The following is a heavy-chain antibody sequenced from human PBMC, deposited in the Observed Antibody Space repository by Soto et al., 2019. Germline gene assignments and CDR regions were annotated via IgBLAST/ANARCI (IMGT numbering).Heavy chain of an antibody. CDR3: ARGGYSYGYDRFRWFDP. CDR2: MNPNSGNT. V-gene: IGHV1-8*01. CDR1: GYTFTSYD. D-gene: IGHD5-18*01. J-gene: IGHJ5*02. Sequence: GASVKVSCKASGYTFTSYDINWVRQATGQGLEWMGWMNPNSGNTGCAQKFQGRVTMTRNTSISTAYMELSSLRSEDTAVYYCARGGYSYGYDRFRWFDPWGQGTLVTVSS.